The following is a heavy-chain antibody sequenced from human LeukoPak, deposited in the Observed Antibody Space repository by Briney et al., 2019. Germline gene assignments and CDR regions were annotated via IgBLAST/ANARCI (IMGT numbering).Heavy chain of an antibody. Sequence: SETLSLTCAVSGGSISSGGYSWSWIRQPPGKGLEWIGYIYHSGSTYYNPSLKSRVTISVDRSKNQFSLKLSSVTAADTAVYYCARDGTCGTLDPWGQGTLVTVSS. CDR2: IYHSGST. D-gene: IGHD1-1*01. CDR1: GGSISSGGYS. V-gene: IGHV4-30-2*01. CDR3: ARDGTCGTLDP. J-gene: IGHJ5*02.